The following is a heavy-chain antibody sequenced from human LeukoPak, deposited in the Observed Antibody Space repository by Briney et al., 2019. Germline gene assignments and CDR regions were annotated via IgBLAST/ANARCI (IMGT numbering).Heavy chain of an antibody. J-gene: IGHJ4*02. CDR2: ISGSGGST. V-gene: IGHV3-23*01. CDR1: GFTFSSYA. Sequence: GRSLSLSCAASGFTFSSYAMSWVRQAPGKGRECVSAISGSGGSTYYADSVKGRFTISRDNSKNTLYLQMNSLRAEDTAVYYCAKDRMITFGGVIAPVFDYWGQGTLVTVSS. D-gene: IGHD3-16*02. CDR3: AKDRMITFGGVIAPVFDY.